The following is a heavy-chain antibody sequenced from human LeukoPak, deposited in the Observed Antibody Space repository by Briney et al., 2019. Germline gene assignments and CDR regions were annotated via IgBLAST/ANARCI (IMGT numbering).Heavy chain of an antibody. D-gene: IGHD6-6*01. CDR3: ARAMSIAARLRTIFDY. J-gene: IGHJ4*02. CDR2: FYHGGST. CDR1: GFTFGDYA. Sequence: GSLRLSCTASGFTFGDYAMTWVRQAPGKGLEWIGTFYHGGSTYYNPSLKSRVTISVDTSKNQFSLNLTSVAAADTAVYYCARAMSIAARLRTIFDYWGQGTLVTVSS. V-gene: IGHV4-38-2*02.